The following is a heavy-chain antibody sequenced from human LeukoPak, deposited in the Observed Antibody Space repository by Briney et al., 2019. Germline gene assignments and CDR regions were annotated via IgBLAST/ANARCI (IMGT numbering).Heavy chain of an antibody. CDR3: ARDYDYVWGSYRDY. V-gene: IGHV3-74*01. CDR2: INSDATIT. CDR1: GFAFSHYW. Sequence: GGSLRLSCAASGFAFSHYWMHWVRQAPGKGLVWVSQINSDATITTYADSVEGRFTISRDNAKNTLYLQMNSLRAEDTAVHYCARDYDYVWGSYRDYWGQGTLVTVSS. D-gene: IGHD3-16*01. J-gene: IGHJ4*02.